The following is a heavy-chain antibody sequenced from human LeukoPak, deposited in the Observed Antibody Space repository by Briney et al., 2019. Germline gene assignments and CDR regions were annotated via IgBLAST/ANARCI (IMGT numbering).Heavy chain of an antibody. D-gene: IGHD2/OR15-2a*01. CDR3: TRENRPFCPFAY. CDR1: GGSIYITNY. Sequence: SETLSHTCGVSGGSIYITNYWSWVRQAPGKGLERIGEISHDGTINYNPSLRSRVAMSLDRANNQFSLSLTSVTAADTAVYYCTRENRPFCPFAYWGQGFLVTVSS. J-gene: IGHJ4*02. V-gene: IGHV4-4*02. CDR2: ISHDGTI.